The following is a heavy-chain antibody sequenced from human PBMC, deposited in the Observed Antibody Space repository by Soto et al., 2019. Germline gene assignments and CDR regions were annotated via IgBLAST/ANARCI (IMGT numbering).Heavy chain of an antibody. D-gene: IGHD6-6*01. CDR1: GFTFDDYA. V-gene: IGHV3-9*01. Sequence: GGSLRLSCAASGFTFDDYAMHWVRQAPGKGLEWVSGISWNSGSIGYADSVKGRFTISRDNAKNSLYLQMNSLRAEDTALYYCAKDKRRQYSSSSAKYYFDYWGQGTLVTVSS. CDR2: ISWNSGSI. CDR3: AKDKRRQYSSSSAKYYFDY. J-gene: IGHJ4*02.